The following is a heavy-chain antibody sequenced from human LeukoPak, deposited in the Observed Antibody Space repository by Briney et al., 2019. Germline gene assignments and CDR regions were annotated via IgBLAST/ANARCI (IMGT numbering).Heavy chain of an antibody. J-gene: IGHJ4*01. D-gene: IGHD5-24*01. Sequence: SLTLSLTCTVSGGSISNGNSYWNWIRQPAGKGLEWIGRIHTSGTTNYNPSLKSRVTISVDTSKNQFSLNLNSVTAADTAVYYCARAQRWLQSLDYWGQGNLVTVYS. CDR1: GGSISNGNSY. CDR2: IHTSGTT. V-gene: IGHV4-61*02. CDR3: ARAQRWLQSLDY.